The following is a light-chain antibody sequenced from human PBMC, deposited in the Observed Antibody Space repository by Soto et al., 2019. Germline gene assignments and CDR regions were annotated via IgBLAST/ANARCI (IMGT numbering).Light chain of an antibody. CDR3: MQGTHWPIT. CDR2: KVS. J-gene: IGKJ5*01. V-gene: IGKV2-30*02. CDR1: QSLVHSDGIAY. Sequence: SISCRSNQSLVHSDGIAYFSWFQQRPGRSPRRLIYKVSNRDSGVPARFGGSGSGTDFALKISRVEAEDVGVYYCMQGTHWPITVGQGTRLEIK.